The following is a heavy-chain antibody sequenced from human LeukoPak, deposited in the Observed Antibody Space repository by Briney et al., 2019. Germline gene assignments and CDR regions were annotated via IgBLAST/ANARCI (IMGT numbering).Heavy chain of an antibody. CDR1: GGSIISSNYY. CDR2: IYYSGST. J-gene: IGHJ4*02. CDR3: AKQRGYSYGSFDF. V-gene: IGHV4-39*01. D-gene: IGHD5-18*01. Sequence: PSETLSLTCAVSGGSIISSNYYWGWIRQPPGKGLEWIASIYYSGSTYYNPSLRGRVTISVDTSNNQFSLKLTSMTPADTAAYYCAKQRGYSYGSFDFWGQGTLVTVSS.